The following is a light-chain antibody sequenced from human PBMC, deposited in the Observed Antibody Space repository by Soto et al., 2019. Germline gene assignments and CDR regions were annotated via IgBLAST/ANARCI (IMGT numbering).Light chain of an antibody. CDR2: YES. V-gene: IGLV3-21*04. CDR1: NIGSKS. CDR3: QVCDSSSDPHVV. J-gene: IGLJ2*01. Sequence: SYELTQPPSVSVAPGKTARITCGGNNIGSKSVHWYQQKPGQAPVLVIYYESDRHSVIPERFSGSNSGNTATLTISRVEAGDEADYYCQVCDSSSDPHVVFGGGTKLTVL.